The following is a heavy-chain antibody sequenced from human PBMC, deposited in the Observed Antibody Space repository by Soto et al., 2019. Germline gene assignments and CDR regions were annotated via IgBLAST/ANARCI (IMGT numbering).Heavy chain of an antibody. CDR2: SYYSGST. Sequence: QVHLQESGPGLVKPSETLSLTCTVSGASIRNYYWSWIRQPPGKGLEWIGFSYYSGSTNYNPSLNIRVTMAVDTSKNQFSIKLTSVTAADTAVYYCARDQNGSPHFDYCGQGILITVSS. J-gene: IGHJ4*02. D-gene: IGHD1-26*01. CDR1: GASIRNYY. V-gene: IGHV4-59*01. CDR3: ARDQNGSPHFDY.